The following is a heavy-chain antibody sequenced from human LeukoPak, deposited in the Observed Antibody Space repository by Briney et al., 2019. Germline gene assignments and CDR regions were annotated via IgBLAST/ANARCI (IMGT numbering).Heavy chain of an antibody. CDR1: GFTLRNYW. CDR3: ARELVQHAFDI. V-gene: IGHV3-7*01. Sequence: GGFLRLSCAASGFTLRNYWMSWVRQAPGKGLEWVANINPDGSEKYYADSVKGRFAISRDNAENSLYLQMNSLRAEDTAVYYCARELVQHAFDIWGQGTMVTVSS. D-gene: IGHD1/OR15-1a*01. CDR2: INPDGSEK. J-gene: IGHJ3*02.